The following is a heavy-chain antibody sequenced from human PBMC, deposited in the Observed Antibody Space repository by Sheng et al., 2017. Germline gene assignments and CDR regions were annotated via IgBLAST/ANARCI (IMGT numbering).Heavy chain of an antibody. J-gene: IGHJ5*02. CDR3: ARIRTEDTAMVTIWWDNWFDP. Sequence: QVTLKESGPVLVKPTETLTLTCTVSGFSLSNARMGVSWIRQPPGKALEWLAHIFSNDEKSYSTSLKSRLTISKDTSKSQVVLTMTNMDPVDTATYYCARIRTEDTAMVTIWWDNWFDPWGQGTLVTVSS. D-gene: IGHD5-18*01. CDR2: IFSNDEK. V-gene: IGHV2-26*01. CDR1: GFSLSNARMG.